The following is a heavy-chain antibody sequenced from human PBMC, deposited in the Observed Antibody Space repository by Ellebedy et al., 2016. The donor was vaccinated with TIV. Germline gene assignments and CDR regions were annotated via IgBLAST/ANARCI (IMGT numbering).Heavy chain of an antibody. J-gene: IGHJ4*02. CDR3: ARSPQHFYYFDY. Sequence: GESLKISCAASGFTFSTYAIHLVRQARGKGLEWVAVISYDGTNKYYADSVKGRFTISSDNSKNTLYLQMNSLRTEDTAMFYCARSPQHFYYFDYWGQGTLVTVSS. D-gene: IGHD3-3*02. CDR1: GFTFSTYA. CDR2: ISYDGTNK. V-gene: IGHV3-30-3*01.